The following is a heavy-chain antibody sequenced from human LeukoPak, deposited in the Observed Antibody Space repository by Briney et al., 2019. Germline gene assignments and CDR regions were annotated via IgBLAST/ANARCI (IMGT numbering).Heavy chain of an antibody. J-gene: IGHJ4*02. CDR3: ARSIVVVTAIH. CDR1: GFTFSDYY. Sequence: GSLRLSCAASGFTFSDYYMSWIRQAPGEGLEWVSYISSSGSTIYYADSVKGRFTISRDNAKNSLYLQMNSLRAEDTAVYYCARSIVVVTAIHWGQGTLVTVSS. CDR2: ISSSGSTI. V-gene: IGHV3-11*01. D-gene: IGHD2-21*02.